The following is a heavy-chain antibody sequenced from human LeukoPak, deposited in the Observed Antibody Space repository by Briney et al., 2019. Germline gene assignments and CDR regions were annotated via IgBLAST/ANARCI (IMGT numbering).Heavy chain of an antibody. J-gene: IGHJ6*03. Sequence: SETLSLTCTVSGGSISSYYWSWIRQPAGKGLEWIGYIYYSGSTNYNPSLKSRVTISVDTSKNQFSLKLSSVTAADTAVYYCARVRGATNYYYYYMDVWGKGTTVTVSS. D-gene: IGHD1-26*01. CDR1: GGSISSYY. CDR3: ARVRGATNYYYYYMDV. CDR2: IYYSGST. V-gene: IGHV4-59*01.